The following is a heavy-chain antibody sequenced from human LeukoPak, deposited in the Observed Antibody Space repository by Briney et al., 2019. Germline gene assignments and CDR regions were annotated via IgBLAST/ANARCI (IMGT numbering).Heavy chain of an antibody. V-gene: IGHV4-34*01. J-gene: IGHJ4*02. CDR1: GGSFSGYY. D-gene: IGHD3-16*01. CDR2: IYYSGST. CDR3: ARLDSIHLITY. Sequence: SETLSLTCAVYGGSFSGYYWGWLRQPPGKGLEWIGTIYYSGSTYYNPSLKSRVTISVDTSKNRFSLKLSSVTAADTAVYYCARLDSIHLITYWGQGTLVTVSS.